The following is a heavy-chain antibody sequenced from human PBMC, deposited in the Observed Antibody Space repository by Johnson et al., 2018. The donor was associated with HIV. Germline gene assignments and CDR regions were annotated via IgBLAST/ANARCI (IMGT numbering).Heavy chain of an antibody. D-gene: IGHD3-22*01. CDR1: GFSFSSYD. CDR3: ASPNDSSGYVLGADAFDI. CDR2: ISYDGSNK. Sequence: QVQLVESGGGLVKPGRSLRLSCAASGFSFSSYDMHWVRQAPDKGLEWVAVISYDGSNKYYADSVKGRFTISRDNSKKTLNLQMNSLRAEDTAVYYCASPNDSSGYVLGADAFDIWGQGTMVTVSS. V-gene: IGHV3-30*03. J-gene: IGHJ3*02.